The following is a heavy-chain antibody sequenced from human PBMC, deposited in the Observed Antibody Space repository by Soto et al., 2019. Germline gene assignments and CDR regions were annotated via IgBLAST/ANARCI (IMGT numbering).Heavy chain of an antibody. Sequence: EVQLVESGGGLVHPGRSLRLSCAASGFTFDDYAMHWVRQAPGKGLEWVSSISWNSVSLGYADSVKGRFTISRDNAKNSLFLKMNSLKTEETAFYYCAKDIGCTEGVCSYYSFGMDVWVQGTTVTVSS. J-gene: IGHJ6*02. CDR3: AKDIGCTEGVCSYYSFGMDV. V-gene: IGHV3-9*01. CDR1: GFTFDDYA. CDR2: ISWNSVSL. D-gene: IGHD2-8*01.